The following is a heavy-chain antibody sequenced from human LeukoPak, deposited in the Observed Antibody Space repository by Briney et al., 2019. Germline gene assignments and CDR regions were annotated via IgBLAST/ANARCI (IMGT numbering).Heavy chain of an antibody. J-gene: IGHJ4*02. Sequence: SLRLSCAASGFTFGDCGMHWVRQAPGKGLEWVSGIGWDSDTMGYADSVRGRFTISRDNAKNSLYLQMNSLTPEDTALYYCARRFGELLDYWGQGILVTVSS. CDR2: IGWDSDTM. V-gene: IGHV3-9*01. CDR1: GFTFGDCG. CDR3: ARRFGELLDY. D-gene: IGHD3-10*01.